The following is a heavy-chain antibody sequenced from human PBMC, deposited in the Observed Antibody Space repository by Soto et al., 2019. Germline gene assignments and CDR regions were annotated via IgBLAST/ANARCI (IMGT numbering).Heavy chain of an antibody. CDR3: ARKGAPTVTIFGGVNDNWFDP. J-gene: IGHJ5*02. CDR1: GYTFTSYG. CDR2: ISAYNGNT. D-gene: IGHD3-3*01. Sequence: ASVKVSCKASGYTFTSYGISWVRQAPGQGLEWMGWISAYNGNTNYAQKLQGRVTMTTDTSTSTAYMELRSLRSDDTAVYYWARKGAPTVTIFGGVNDNWFDPWGQGTLVTVSS. V-gene: IGHV1-18*01.